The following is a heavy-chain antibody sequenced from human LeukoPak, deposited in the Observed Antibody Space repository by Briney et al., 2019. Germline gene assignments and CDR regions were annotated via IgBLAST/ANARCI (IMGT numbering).Heavy chain of an antibody. D-gene: IGHD4-17*01. CDR2: ISSSSSYI. Sequence: GGSLRLSCAASGFTFSSYSMNWVRQAPGKGLEWVSSISSSSSYIYYADSVKGRFTISRDNSKNTLYLQMNSLRAEDTAVYYCAKDRVVDYGDYGYYFDYWGQGTLVTVSS. CDR3: AKDRVVDYGDYGYYFDY. CDR1: GFTFSSYS. J-gene: IGHJ4*02. V-gene: IGHV3-21*04.